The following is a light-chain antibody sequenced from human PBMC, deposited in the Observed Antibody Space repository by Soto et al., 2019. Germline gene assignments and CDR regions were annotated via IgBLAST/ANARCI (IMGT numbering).Light chain of an antibody. CDR2: EVT. V-gene: IGLV2-14*01. CDR3: SSYTTSSTVL. J-gene: IGLJ2*01. Sequence: HSALTQPASVSGSPGQSITISCTGTSSDIGGYNYVSWYQQHPGKAPKLMIYEVTNRPSGVSYRFSGSKSGNTASLTISGLQAEDEADYYCSSYTTSSTVLFAGGTKVTVL. CDR1: SSDIGGYNY.